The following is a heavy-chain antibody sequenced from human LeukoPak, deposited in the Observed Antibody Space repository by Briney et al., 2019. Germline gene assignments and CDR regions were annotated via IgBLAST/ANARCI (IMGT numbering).Heavy chain of an antibody. CDR2: ISYDGSNK. V-gene: IGHV3-30*18. D-gene: IGHD3-10*01. Sequence: QPGGSLRLSCAASGFTFSSYGMHWVRQAPGKGLEWVAVISYDGSNKYYADSVKGRFTISRDNSKNTLYLQMNSLRAEDTAVYYCAKVERVHYGSGSYSYFDYWGQGTLVTVSS. CDR3: AKVERVHYGSGSYSYFDY. J-gene: IGHJ4*02. CDR1: GFTFSSYG.